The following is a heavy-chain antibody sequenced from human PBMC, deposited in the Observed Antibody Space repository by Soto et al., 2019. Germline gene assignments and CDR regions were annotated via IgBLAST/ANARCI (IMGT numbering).Heavy chain of an antibody. J-gene: IGHJ5*02. Sequence: PSETLSLTCTVSGGSISSGGYYWSWIRQHPGKGLEWIGYIYYSGSTYYNPSLKSRVTISVDTSKNQFSLKLSSVTAADTAVYYCALYYYGSGSSNWFDPWGQGTLVTVSS. CDR1: GGSISSGGYY. CDR3: ALYYYGSGSSNWFDP. V-gene: IGHV4-31*03. CDR2: IYYSGST. D-gene: IGHD3-10*01.